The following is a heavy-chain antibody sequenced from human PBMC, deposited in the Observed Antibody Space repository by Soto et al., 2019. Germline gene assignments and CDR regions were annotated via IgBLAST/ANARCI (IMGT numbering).Heavy chain of an antibody. Sequence: EVQLLESGGGLVQPGGSLRLSCAASGFSFSIFAMSWVRQAPGKGLEWVSSISASGGSTFYADSVRGRFTISRDNSKNTLYLQMNSLTPEDTAVYYCARRTNGVCSWGQGTLVSVSS. CDR1: GFSFSIFA. J-gene: IGHJ5*02. D-gene: IGHD2-8*01. CDR2: ISASGGST. V-gene: IGHV3-23*01. CDR3: ARRTNGVCS.